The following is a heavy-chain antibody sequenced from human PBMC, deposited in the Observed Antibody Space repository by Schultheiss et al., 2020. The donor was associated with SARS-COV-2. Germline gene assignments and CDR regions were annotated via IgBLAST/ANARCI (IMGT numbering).Heavy chain of an antibody. D-gene: IGHD6-6*01. CDR2: ISWNSGSI. V-gene: IGHV3-9*01. CDR1: GFTFDDYA. CDR3: ARGVRGAARNYYYYGMDV. J-gene: IGHJ6*02. Sequence: SLKISCAASGFTFDDYAMHWVRQAPGKGLEWVSGISWNSGSIGYADSVKGRFTISRDNSKNTLYLQMNSLRAEDTAVYYCARGVRGAARNYYYYGMDVWGQGTTVTVSS.